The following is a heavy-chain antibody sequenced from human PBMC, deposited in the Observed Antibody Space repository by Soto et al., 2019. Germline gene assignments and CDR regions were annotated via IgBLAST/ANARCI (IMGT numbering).Heavy chain of an antibody. V-gene: IGHV3-30-3*01. CDR3: ARAPRGKAYLDV. CDR1: GFTFSSYA. CDR2: ISYDGSNK. J-gene: IGHJ6*02. Sequence: PVGSLRLSCAASGFTFSSYAMHWVRQAPGKGLEWVAVISYDGSNKYYADSVKGRFTISRDNSKNTLYLQMNSLRAEDTAVYYCARAPRGKAYLDVWGQGTTVTVSS. D-gene: IGHD3-16*01.